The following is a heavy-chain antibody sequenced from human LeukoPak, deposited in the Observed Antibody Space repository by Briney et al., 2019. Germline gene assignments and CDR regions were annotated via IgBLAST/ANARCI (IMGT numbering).Heavy chain of an antibody. CDR2: ISSSCSTI. CDR1: GFTFSSYG. Sequence: GGSLTLSCSASGFTFSSYGMPWVRQPPGKGLEGVSYISSSCSTIYYADSVKGRFTISRENAKNSMYVQMNSMRAEDTAVYYCARGNRFAGTTLLGLGYWGQGTLVTVSS. J-gene: IGHJ4*02. V-gene: IGHV3-48*04. CDR3: ARGNRFAGTTLLGLGY. D-gene: IGHD1-14*01.